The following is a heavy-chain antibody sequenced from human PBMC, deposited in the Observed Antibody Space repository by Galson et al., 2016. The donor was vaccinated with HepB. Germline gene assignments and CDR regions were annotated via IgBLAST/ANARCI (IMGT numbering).Heavy chain of an antibody. CDR2: ISGSGDRT. D-gene: IGHD3-3*01. V-gene: IGHV3-23*01. CDR3: AKDPYYNFWSGYPPDY. Sequence: SLRLSCAASGITFSSYAMSWVRQAPGKGLEWVSAISGSGDRTFYSDSVKGRFTISRDNSKSTLYLQADSLKAEDTAVYYCAKDPYYNFWSGYPPDYWGQGTLVTVSP. CDR1: GITFSSYA. J-gene: IGHJ4*02.